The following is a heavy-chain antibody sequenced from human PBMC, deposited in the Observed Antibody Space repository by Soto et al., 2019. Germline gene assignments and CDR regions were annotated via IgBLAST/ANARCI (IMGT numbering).Heavy chain of an antibody. Sequence: GGSLRLSCAASGFTFSSYGMHWVRQAPGKGLEWVAVISYDGSNKYYADSVKGRFTISRDNSKNTLYLQMNSLRAEDTAVYYCAKESNDSQLLWFEELLGAAGYDYWGQRTLVTVSS. CDR3: AKESNDSQLLWFEELLGAAGYDY. D-gene: IGHD3-10*01. CDR2: ISYDGSNK. J-gene: IGHJ4*02. CDR1: GFTFSSYG. V-gene: IGHV3-30*18.